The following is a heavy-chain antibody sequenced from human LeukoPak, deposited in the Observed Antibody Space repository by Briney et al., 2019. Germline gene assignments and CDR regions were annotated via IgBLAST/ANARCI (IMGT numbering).Heavy chain of an antibody. CDR2: IYTSGST. V-gene: IGHV4-4*09. J-gene: IGHJ3*02. Sequence: SETLSLTCTVSGGSISSYYWSWIRQPPGKGLEWIGYIYTSGSTNYNPSLKSRVTISVDTSKNQFSLKLSSVTAADTAVYYCARRCSSTSCPAGAFDIWGQGTMVTVSS. CDR3: ARRCSSTSCPAGAFDI. CDR1: GGSISSYY. D-gene: IGHD2-2*01.